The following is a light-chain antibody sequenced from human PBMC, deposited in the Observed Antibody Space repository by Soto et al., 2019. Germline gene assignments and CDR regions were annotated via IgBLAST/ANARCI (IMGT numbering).Light chain of an antibody. CDR2: GAS. CDR1: ETVATN. V-gene: IGKV3-15*01. J-gene: IGKJ1*01. CDR3: QQYFEWPPMT. Sequence: EILMTQSPGTLSVSPGEKATLSCWASETVATNLAWYQQKPGQAPRLLISGASTRAAGISDRFRGSGSGTEFTLTISSLRSEDSGIYYCQQYFEWPPMTFGQGTKVEI.